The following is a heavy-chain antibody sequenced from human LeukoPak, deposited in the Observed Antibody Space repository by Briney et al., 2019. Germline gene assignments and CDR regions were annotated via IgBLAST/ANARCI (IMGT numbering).Heavy chain of an antibody. CDR2: IYYSGST. Sequence: SETLSLTCTVSGGSISSSSYYWGWIRQPPGKGLEWIGSIYYSGSTYYNPSLKSRVTISVDTSKNQFSLKLSSVTAADTAVYYCARAESIEYYFDYWGQGTLVTVSS. V-gene: IGHV4-39*01. CDR1: GGSISSSSYY. CDR3: ARAESIEYYFDY. J-gene: IGHJ4*02. D-gene: IGHD2/OR15-2a*01.